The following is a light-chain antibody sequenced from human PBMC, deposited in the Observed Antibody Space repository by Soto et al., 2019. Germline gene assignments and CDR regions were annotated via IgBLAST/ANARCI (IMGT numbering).Light chain of an antibody. Sequence: DIQMTQPPSSLSASVGDRVTITSRASQSISSYLNWYQQKPGKAPKLLIYAASSLQSGVPSRFSGSGSGTDFTLTISSLQPEDFATYYCQQSYSTPLFPFGPGTKVAIK. CDR2: AAS. CDR1: QSISSY. J-gene: IGKJ3*01. V-gene: IGKV1-39*01. CDR3: QQSYSTPLFP.